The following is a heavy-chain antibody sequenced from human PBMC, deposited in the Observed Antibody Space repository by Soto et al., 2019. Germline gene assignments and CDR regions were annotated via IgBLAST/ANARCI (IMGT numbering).Heavy chain of an antibody. V-gene: IGHV1-69*13. Sequence: SVKVSCKASGGTFSSYAISWVRQAPGQGLEWMGGIIPIFGTANYAQKFQGRVTITADESTSTAYMELSSLRSEDTAVYYCARDRGRWLRDAFDIWGQGTMVTVSS. CDR1: GGTFSSYA. CDR3: ARDRGRWLRDAFDI. CDR2: IIPIFGTA. D-gene: IGHD6-19*01. J-gene: IGHJ3*02.